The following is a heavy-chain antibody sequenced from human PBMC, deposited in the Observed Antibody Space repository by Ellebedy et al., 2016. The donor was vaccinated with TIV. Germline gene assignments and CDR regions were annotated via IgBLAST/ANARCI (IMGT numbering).Heavy chain of an antibody. Sequence: ASVKVSXXASGYTFTSYYMHWVRQAPGQGLEWMGIINPSGGSTSYAQKFQGRVTMTRDTSTSTAYMELSSLRSEDTAVYYCARDRRQQLVPGYYYYGMDVWGQGTTVTVSS. D-gene: IGHD6-13*01. CDR2: INPSGGST. CDR1: GYTFTSYY. V-gene: IGHV1-46*01. J-gene: IGHJ6*02. CDR3: ARDRRQQLVPGYYYYGMDV.